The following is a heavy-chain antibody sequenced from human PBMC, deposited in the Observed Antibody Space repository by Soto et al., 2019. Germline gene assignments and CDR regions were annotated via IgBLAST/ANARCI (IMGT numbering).Heavy chain of an antibody. Sequence: VKVSCKASGGTFSSYAISWVRQAPGQGLEWMGGIIPIFGTANYARKFQGRVTITADESTSTAYMELSSLRSEDTAVYYCARYYYDSSGYSQKTRHWYFDLWGRGTLVTVSS. J-gene: IGHJ2*01. CDR1: GGTFSSYA. D-gene: IGHD3-22*01. CDR2: IIPIFGTA. V-gene: IGHV1-69*01. CDR3: ARYYYDSSGYSQKTRHWYFDL.